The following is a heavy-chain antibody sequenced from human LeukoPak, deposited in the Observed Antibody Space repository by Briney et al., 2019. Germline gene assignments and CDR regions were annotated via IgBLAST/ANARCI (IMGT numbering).Heavy chain of an antibody. D-gene: IGHD5-24*01. Sequence: GGSLRLSCAASGFTFSSYWMHWVRQAPGKGLVWVSRINSDGSSTSYADSVRGRFTISRDNAKNTLYLQMNSLRAEDTAVYYCARDGYNLDVFDIWGQGTMVTVSS. V-gene: IGHV3-74*01. J-gene: IGHJ3*02. CDR1: GFTFSSYW. CDR3: ARDGYNLDVFDI. CDR2: INSDGSST.